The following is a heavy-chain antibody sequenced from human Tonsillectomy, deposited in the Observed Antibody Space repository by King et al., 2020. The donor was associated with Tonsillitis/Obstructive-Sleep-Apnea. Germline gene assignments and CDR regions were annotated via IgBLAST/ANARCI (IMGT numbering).Heavy chain of an antibody. CDR1: GYSFTSYW. CDR2: IFPGDSDT. V-gene: IGHV5-51*01. CDR3: ARGYCNGGSCILDDAFDI. J-gene: IGHJ3*02. D-gene: IGHD2-15*01. Sequence: VQLVESGAEVKKPGESLKISCKGSGYSFTSYWIGWVRQMPGKGLEWKGIIFPGDSDTRYSPSFQGQVTISADKSISTAYLQWSSLKASDTAMYYCARGYCNGGSCILDDAFDIWGQGTMVTVSS.